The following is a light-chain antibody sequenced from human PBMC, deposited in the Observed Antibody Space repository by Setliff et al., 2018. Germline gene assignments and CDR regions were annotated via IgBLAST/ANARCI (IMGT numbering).Light chain of an antibody. J-gene: IGLJ1*01. CDR1: GSNIGAGSD. CDR3: QSYDISLSGYV. V-gene: IGLV1-40*01. Sequence: QSALTQPPSASGAPGQRVTISCTGSGSNIGAGSDVHWYQFLPGTAPKLLIYGNMNRPSGVPDRFSGSKSATSASLAISGLQAEDEADYYCQSYDISLSGYVFGTGTKVTVL. CDR2: GNM.